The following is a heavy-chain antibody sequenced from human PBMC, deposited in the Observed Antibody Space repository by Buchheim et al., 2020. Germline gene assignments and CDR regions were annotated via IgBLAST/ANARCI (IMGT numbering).Heavy chain of an antibody. CDR1: GFTFSSSW. CDR3: AKLMRGPWNFDL. D-gene: IGHD2-8*01. J-gene: IGHJ2*01. Sequence: EVQLVESGGGLVQPGGSLRLSCVASGFTFSSSWMSWVRQVPGKGLEWVANINQDGGEKSYVTSVKGRLTISSDNGKTSVYLQLSSLRVEDTAVYYCAKLMRGPWNFDLWGRGTL. CDR2: INQDGGEK. V-gene: IGHV3-7*01.